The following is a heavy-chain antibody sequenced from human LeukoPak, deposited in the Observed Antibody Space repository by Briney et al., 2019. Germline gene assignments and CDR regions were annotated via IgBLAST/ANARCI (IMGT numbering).Heavy chain of an antibody. V-gene: IGHV4-34*01. CDR3: ARAGYGEKNWFDP. J-gene: IGHJ5*02. Sequence: PSETLSLTCAVYGGSFSGYYWSWIRQPPGKGLEWIGEINHSGSTNYNPSLKSRVTISVDTSKNQFSLKLSSVTAAATAVYYCARAGYGEKNWFDPWGQGTLVTVSS. CDR1: GGSFSGYY. CDR2: INHSGST. D-gene: IGHD4-17*01.